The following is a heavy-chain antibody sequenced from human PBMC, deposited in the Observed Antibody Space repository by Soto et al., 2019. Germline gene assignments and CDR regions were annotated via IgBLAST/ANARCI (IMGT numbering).Heavy chain of an antibody. J-gene: IGHJ3*01. Sequence: PGGSLRLSCAASGVTFRNYGMNWVRQAPGKGLEWVSYIGIGSSTKYYADSVKGRFTISRDNAKNSLYLQMNSLRAEDTAVYYCARDQLYYNDISGRPLNAFDVWGQGTMVTV. CDR1: GVTFRNYG. CDR2: IGIGSSTK. CDR3: ARDQLYYNDISGRPLNAFDV. D-gene: IGHD3-22*01. V-gene: IGHV3-48*01.